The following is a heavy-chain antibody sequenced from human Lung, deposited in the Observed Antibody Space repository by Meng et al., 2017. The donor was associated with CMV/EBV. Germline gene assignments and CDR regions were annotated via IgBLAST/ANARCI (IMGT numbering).Heavy chain of an antibody. V-gene: IGHV3-30*02. D-gene: IGHD1-26*01. CDR1: GFAFSSYG. Sequence: GGSXRLXXAASGFAFSSYGMHWVRQAPGKGLEWVVFIRFDGSEKYYADSVKGRFTISRDNSKNTVYLQMESLRAEDAAVYYCAKEGKSVYSGISYASWGQGXLVTVSS. CDR3: AKEGKSVYSGISYAS. CDR2: IRFDGSEK. J-gene: IGHJ4*02.